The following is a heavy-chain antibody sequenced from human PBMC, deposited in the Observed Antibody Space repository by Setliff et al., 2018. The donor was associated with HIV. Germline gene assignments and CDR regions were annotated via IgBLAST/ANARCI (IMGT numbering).Heavy chain of an antibody. D-gene: IGHD6-19*01. J-gene: IGHJ4*02. Sequence: PGASVKVSCKASGYTFTGYYMHWVRQAPGQGLEWMGWINTNTGNPTYAQGFTGRFVFSLDTSVSTAYLQISSLKAEDTAVYYCARSGRIAVAGTMYYWGQGTLVTVSS. CDR3: ARSGRIAVAGTMYY. CDR2: INTNTGNP. V-gene: IGHV7-4-1*02. CDR1: GYTFTGYY.